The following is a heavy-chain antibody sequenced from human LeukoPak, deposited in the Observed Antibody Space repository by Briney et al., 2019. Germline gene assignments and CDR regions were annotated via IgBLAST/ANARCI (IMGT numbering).Heavy chain of an antibody. D-gene: IGHD2-2*01. J-gene: IGHJ4*02. CDR2: IYPGDSDT. V-gene: IGHV5-51*01. CDR1: GYSFTSYW. CDR3: AGPPGDIVVVPAAPDY. Sequence: GESLKISCKGSGYSFTSYWIGWVRQMPGKGLEWMGIIYPGDSDTRYSPSFQGQVTISADKSISTAYLQWSSLKASDTAMYYCAGPPGDIVVVPAAPDYWGQGTLVTVSS.